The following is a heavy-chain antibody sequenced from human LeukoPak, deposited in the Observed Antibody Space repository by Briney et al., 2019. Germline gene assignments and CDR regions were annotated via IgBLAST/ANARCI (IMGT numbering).Heavy chain of an antibody. CDR1: GFTFSFSG. V-gene: IGHV3-30*18. D-gene: IGHD2-15*01. CDR3: AQDILGFCSGECLRAFYI. Sequence: PGRSLRLSFAASGFTFSFSGTCWVRQAPGKGLEWVAVLSYDGSNKFYADSVKGRFTVSRDNSKNTLYLQMNSLRNGDTAVYYRAQDILGFCSGECLRAFYIWGQGTMVTVSS. J-gene: IGHJ3*02. CDR2: LSYDGSNK.